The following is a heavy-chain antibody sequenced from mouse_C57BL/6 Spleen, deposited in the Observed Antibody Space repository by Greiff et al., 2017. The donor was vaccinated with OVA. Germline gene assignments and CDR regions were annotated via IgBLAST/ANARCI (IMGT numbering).Heavy chain of an antibody. CDR3: ARSASGRDYFDY. D-gene: IGHD4-1*01. V-gene: IGHV1-64*01. Sequence: QVQLQQPGAELVKPGASVKLSCKASGYTFTSYWMHWVKQRPGQGLEWIGMIHPNSGSTNYNEKFKSKATLTVDESSSTAYMQLSSLTSEDSAVYYYARSASGRDYFDYWGQGTTLTVSS. J-gene: IGHJ2*01. CDR1: GYTFTSYW. CDR2: IHPNSGST.